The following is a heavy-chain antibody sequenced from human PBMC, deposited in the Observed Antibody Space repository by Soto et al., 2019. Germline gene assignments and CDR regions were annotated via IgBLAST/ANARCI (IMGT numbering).Heavy chain of an antibody. Sequence: GGSLRLSCAASGFSFSTYSINWVRQAPGKGLEWVSYISSSSSTIYYADSVKGRFTISRDNAKNSLYLQMNSLRDEDTAVYYCARASYYYDRSGYYHPAFDYWGQGTLVTVSS. V-gene: IGHV3-48*02. D-gene: IGHD3-22*01. CDR1: GFSFSTYS. CDR3: ARASYYYDRSGYYHPAFDY. J-gene: IGHJ4*02. CDR2: ISSSSSTI.